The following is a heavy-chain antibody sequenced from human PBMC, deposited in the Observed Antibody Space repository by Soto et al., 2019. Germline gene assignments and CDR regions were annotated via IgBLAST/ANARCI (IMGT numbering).Heavy chain of an antibody. CDR3: ATEGRYCSGGSCYSGSHNWFDP. Sequence: ASVKVSCKVSGYTLTELSMHWVRQAPGKGLEWMGGFDPEDGETIYAQKFQGRVTMTEDTSTDTAYMELSSLRSEDTAVHYCATEGRYCSGGSCYSGSHNWFDPWGQGTLVTVSS. CDR1: GYTLTELS. D-gene: IGHD2-15*01. J-gene: IGHJ5*02. CDR2: FDPEDGET. V-gene: IGHV1-24*01.